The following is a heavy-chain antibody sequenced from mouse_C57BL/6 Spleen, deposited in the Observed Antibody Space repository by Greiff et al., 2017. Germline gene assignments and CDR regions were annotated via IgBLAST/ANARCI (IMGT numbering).Heavy chain of an antibody. J-gene: IGHJ4*01. CDR2: IHPNSGST. V-gene: IGHV1-64*01. D-gene: IGHD1-1*01. CDR3: ARLTTTGAMDY. Sequence: QVQLQQPGAELVKPGASVKLSCKASGYTFTSYWMHWVKQSPGQGLEWIGMIHPNSGSTNYNEKFKSKATLTVDKSSSTAYMQLSSLTSEDSAVYYCARLTTTGAMDYWGQGTSVTVSS. CDR1: GYTFTSYW.